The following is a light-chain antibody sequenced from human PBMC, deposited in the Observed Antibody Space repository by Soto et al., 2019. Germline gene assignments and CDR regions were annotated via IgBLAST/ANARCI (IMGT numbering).Light chain of an antibody. J-gene: IGKJ2*03. Sequence: EIVLTQSPGTLSLSPGERATLSCRASQSVNSNFFAWYQQKTGQAPRLLIYGVSIRATGIPDRFTGSGSGTDFALTISGLEPEDFAIYYCQQYGNSPRSFGQGTKVDTK. CDR2: GVS. CDR1: QSVNSNF. V-gene: IGKV3-20*01. CDR3: QQYGNSPRS.